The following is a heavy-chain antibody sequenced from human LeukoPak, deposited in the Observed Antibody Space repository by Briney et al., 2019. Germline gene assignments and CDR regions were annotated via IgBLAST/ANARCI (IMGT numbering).Heavy chain of an antibody. J-gene: IGHJ4*02. V-gene: IGHV3-23*01. D-gene: IGHD6-19*01. CDR1: GFTFRSYA. CDR2: ISGSGGST. Sequence: GGSLRLSCAASGFTFRSYAMSWVRQAPGKGLEWVSAISGSGGSTYYADSVKGRVTISRDNSKNTLYVQMNSLRADDTAVYYCAKGLDPVAGRYFDYWGQGTLVTVSS. CDR3: AKGLDPVAGRYFDY.